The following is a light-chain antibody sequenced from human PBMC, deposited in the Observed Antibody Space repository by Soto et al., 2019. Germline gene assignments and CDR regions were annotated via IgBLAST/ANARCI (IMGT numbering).Light chain of an antibody. CDR1: QSISSS. V-gene: IGKV1-39*01. CDR3: QQSYSTPPRT. CDR2: AAS. Sequence: DIQMTQSPSSLSASVGDRVTITCRASQSISSSLNWYQQKPGKAPKLLIYAASSLQSGVPSRFSGSGSGTDFTLTISSLQPEDFETYYCQQSYSTPPRTFGQGTKVEIK. J-gene: IGKJ1*01.